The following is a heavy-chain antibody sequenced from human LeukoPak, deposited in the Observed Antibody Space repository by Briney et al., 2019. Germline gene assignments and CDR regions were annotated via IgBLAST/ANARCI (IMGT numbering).Heavy chain of an antibody. Sequence: PSGTLSLTCAVSGGSISSSNWWSWVRQPPGKGLAWIGEIYHSGSTNYNPSLKSRVTISVDKSKNQFSLKLSSVTAADTAVYYCASRRIDGYNYYFDYWGQGTLVTVSS. V-gene: IGHV4-4*02. CDR1: GGSISSSNW. D-gene: IGHD5-24*01. CDR2: IYHSGST. J-gene: IGHJ4*02. CDR3: ASRRIDGYNYYFDY.